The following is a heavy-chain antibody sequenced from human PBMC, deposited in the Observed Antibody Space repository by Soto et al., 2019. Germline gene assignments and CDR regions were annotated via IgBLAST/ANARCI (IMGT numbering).Heavy chain of an antibody. D-gene: IGHD3-16*01. CDR2: NIPIFGTA. CDR1: GGTFSNFV. Sequence: SVKVSCKASGGTFSNFVISWVRQAPGQGLEWMGGNIPIFGTANYAQKFQGRVTIIADESTGTTYMELTSLRSEDTALYYCAISQDRGGRTTFIYWGQGTQVTVSS. CDR3: AISQDRGGRTTFIY. V-gene: IGHV1-69*13. J-gene: IGHJ4*02.